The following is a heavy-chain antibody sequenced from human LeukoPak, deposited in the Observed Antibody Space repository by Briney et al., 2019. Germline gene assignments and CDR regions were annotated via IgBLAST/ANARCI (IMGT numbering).Heavy chain of an antibody. CDR2: IYHSGST. J-gene: IGHJ4*02. CDR1: GGSINSDDDF. D-gene: IGHD3-22*01. V-gene: IGHV4-30-2*06. CDR3: ARLAGYDSSGYSHFHFDY. Sequence: SETLSLTCTVSGGSINSDDDFWSWIRQSPGKGLEWIGYIYHSGSTYYNPSLKSRVTISVDRSKNQFSLKLSSVTAADTAVYYCARLAGYDSSGYSHFHFDYWGQGTLVTVSS.